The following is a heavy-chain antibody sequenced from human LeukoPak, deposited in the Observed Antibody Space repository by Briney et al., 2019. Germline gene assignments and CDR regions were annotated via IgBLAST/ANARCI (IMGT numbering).Heavy chain of an antibody. Sequence: SETLSLTCTVSGGSISSSSYYWGWIRQPPGKGLEWIGRIYYSGSTYYNPSLKSRVTISVDTSKNQFSLKLSSVTAADTAVYYCASYNGDYLDWFDPWGQGTLVTVSS. D-gene: IGHD4-17*01. V-gene: IGHV4-39*01. CDR1: GGSISSSSYY. J-gene: IGHJ5*02. CDR3: ASYNGDYLDWFDP. CDR2: IYYSGST.